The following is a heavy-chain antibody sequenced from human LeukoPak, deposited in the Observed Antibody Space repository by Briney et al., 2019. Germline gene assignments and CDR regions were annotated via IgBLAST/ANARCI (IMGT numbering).Heavy chain of an antibody. V-gene: IGHV1-46*01. J-gene: IGHJ6*02. Sequence: ASVKVSCKASGYTFTSYYMHWVRQAPGQGLEWMGIINPSGGSTSYAQKFQGRVTITADESTSTAYMELSSLRSEDTAVYYCARRPVVPAAIPPDKHYYYYYGMDVWGQGTTVTVSS. D-gene: IGHD2-2*02. CDR3: ARRPVVPAAIPPDKHYYYYYGMDV. CDR2: INPSGGST. CDR1: GYTFTSYY.